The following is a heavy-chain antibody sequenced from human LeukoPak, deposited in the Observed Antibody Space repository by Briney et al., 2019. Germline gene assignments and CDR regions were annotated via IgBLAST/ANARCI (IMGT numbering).Heavy chain of an antibody. CDR3: TRDREYSFGDC. Sequence: PGGSLRLSCAASGFTFNRYWMHWVRQAPGKGLVWVAHINGDATISTYTDSVKGRFTITRDNAKSMVYLQMNDLKDDDTAFYYCTRDREYSFGDCWGQGTLVTVSS. J-gene: IGHJ4*02. V-gene: IGHV3-74*03. CDR2: INGDATIS. CDR1: GFTFNRYW. D-gene: IGHD5-12*01.